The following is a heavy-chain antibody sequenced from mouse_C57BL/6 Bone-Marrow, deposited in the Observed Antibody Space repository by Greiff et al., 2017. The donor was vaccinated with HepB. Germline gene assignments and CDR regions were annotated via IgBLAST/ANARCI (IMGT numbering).Heavy chain of an antibody. J-gene: IGHJ2*01. CDR1: GYSFTGYY. CDR3: ARSSDY. CDR2: INPSTGGT. V-gene: IGHV1-42*01. Sequence: VQLQQSGPELVKPGASVKISCKASGYSFTGYYMNWVKQSPEKSLEWIGEINPSTGGTTYNQKFKAKATLTVDKSSSTAYMPLKSLTSEDSAVYYCARSSDYWGQGTTLTVSS.